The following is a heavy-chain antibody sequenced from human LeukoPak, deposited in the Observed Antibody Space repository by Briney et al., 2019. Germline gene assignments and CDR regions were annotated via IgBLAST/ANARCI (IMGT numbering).Heavy chain of an antibody. CDR1: GFTFSIYA. J-gene: IGHJ6*02. CDR3: ARDLVTTGYSYGMDV. Sequence: PGRSLRLSCAASGFTFSIYAIHWVRQAPGKGLEWVAVISYDGSNKYYADSVKGRFTISRDNSKNTLYLQMNSLRAENTAVCYCARDLVTTGYSYGMDVWGQGTTVTVSS. CDR2: ISYDGSNK. V-gene: IGHV3-30-3*01. D-gene: IGHD4-11*01.